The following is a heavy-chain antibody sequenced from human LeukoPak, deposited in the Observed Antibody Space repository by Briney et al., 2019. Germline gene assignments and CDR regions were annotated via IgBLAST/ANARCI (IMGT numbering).Heavy chain of an antibody. CDR2: IIPIFGTA. CDR1: GGTFRSYA. V-gene: IGHV1-69*01. Sequence: SVKVSXKASGGTFRSYAISWVRQAPGQGLEWIGGIIPIFGTANYAQKFQGRVTITADESTSTAYMELSSLRSEDTAVYYCARLFGDAVAGRVSVWYFDLWGRGTLVTVSS. J-gene: IGHJ2*01. D-gene: IGHD6-19*01. CDR3: ARLFGDAVAGRVSVWYFDL.